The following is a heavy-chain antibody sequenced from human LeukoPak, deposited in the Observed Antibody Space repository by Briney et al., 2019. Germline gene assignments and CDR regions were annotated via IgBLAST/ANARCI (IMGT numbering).Heavy chain of an antibody. D-gene: IGHD5-24*01. CDR2: INPNSGGT. Sequence: ASVKVSCKASGGTFSSYAISWVRQAPGQGLEWMGWINPNSGGTNYAQKFQGRVTMTRDTSISTAYMELSRLRSDDTAVYYCARDWLQHNWFDPWGQGTLVTVSS. J-gene: IGHJ5*02. V-gene: IGHV1-2*02. CDR3: ARDWLQHNWFDP. CDR1: GGTFSSYA.